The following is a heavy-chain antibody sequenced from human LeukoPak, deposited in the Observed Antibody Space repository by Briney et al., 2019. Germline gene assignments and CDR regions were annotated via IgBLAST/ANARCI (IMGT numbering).Heavy chain of an antibody. D-gene: IGHD2-15*01. J-gene: IGHJ5*02. Sequence: ASVKVSCKASGYTFTSYDISWVRQAPGQGLEWMGGIIPIFGTANYAQKFQGRVTMTRDTPISTAYMELSRLRSDDTAVYYCATTLGYCSGGSCYPVKLNWFDPWGQGTLVTVSS. V-gene: IGHV1-2*02. CDR3: ATTLGYCSGGSCYPVKLNWFDP. CDR1: GYTFTSYD. CDR2: IIPIFGTA.